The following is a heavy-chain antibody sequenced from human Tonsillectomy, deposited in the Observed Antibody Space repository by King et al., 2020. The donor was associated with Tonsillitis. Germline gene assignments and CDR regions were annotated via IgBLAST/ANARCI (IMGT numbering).Heavy chain of an antibody. CDR1: GYIFTNYW. J-gene: IGHJ4*02. CDR3: ARDYGGNPPDH. CDR2: IDPSDSYT. D-gene: IGHD4-23*01. V-gene: IGHV5-10-1*03. Sequence: EEQLVQSGGEVKKPGESLRISCEASGYIFTNYWVSWVRQMPGKGLEWMGRIDPSDSYTKYNPPFQGHVTISSDKSSSTAYLQWSTLKASDTAMYYCARDYGGNPPDHWGQGTLVTVSS.